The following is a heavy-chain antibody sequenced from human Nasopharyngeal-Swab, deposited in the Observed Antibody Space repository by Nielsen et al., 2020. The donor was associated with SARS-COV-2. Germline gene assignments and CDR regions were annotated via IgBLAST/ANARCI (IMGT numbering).Heavy chain of an antibody. CDR2: TEIGGIT. CDR3: ARDLGGGYCTTINCLGS. J-gene: IGHJ1*01. Sequence: GGSLRLSCAASAFTFSDYYMSWVRQAPGKGLEWVSVTEIGGITHYADSVKGRFTISRDSSTNTLYLQMNSLRVEDTAVYYCARDLGGGYCTTINCLGSWGQGTLVTVSS. CDR1: AFTFSDYY. D-gene: IGHD2-8*01. V-gene: IGHV3-53*01.